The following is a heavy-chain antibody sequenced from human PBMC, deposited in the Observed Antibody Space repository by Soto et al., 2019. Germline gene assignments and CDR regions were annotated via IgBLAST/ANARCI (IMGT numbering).Heavy chain of an antibody. J-gene: IGHJ4*02. CDR1: GGTFSSYT. CDR3: ARAGIVVVPAASPFDY. V-gene: IGHV1-69*02. Sequence: QVQLVQSGAEVKKPGSSVKVSCKASGGTFSSYTISWVRQAPGQGLEWMGRIIPILGIANYAQKFQGRVTITADKSTSTAYMELSSLRSEDTAVYYCARAGIVVVPAASPFDYWGQGTLVTVSS. CDR2: IIPILGIA. D-gene: IGHD2-2*01.